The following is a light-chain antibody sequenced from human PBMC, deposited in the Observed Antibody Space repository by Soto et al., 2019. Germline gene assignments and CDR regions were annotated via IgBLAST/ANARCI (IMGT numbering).Light chain of an antibody. CDR3: QQYYTYPQT. Sequence: AIRMTQSPSSFSASTGDRVTITCRASQGISSYLAWYQQKPGKAPKLLVYAASTLQYGVPSRFSGSGSGTDFTLTISCLQSEDFATYFCQQYYTYPQTFGQGTKLAIK. CDR2: AAS. J-gene: IGKJ2*01. CDR1: QGISSY. V-gene: IGKV1-8*01.